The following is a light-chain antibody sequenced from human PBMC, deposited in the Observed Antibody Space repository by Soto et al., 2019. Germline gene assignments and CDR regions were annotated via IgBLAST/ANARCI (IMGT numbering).Light chain of an antibody. CDR3: QQYDSLPLT. Sequence: DIQMTQSPSTLSGSVGDRVTITCRASQTISSWLAWYQQKPGKAPKLLIYDASNLAAGAPSRFSGSGSGTAFTFAISGLQPDDVATYYCQQYDSLPLTFGGGTKV. CDR2: DAS. CDR1: QTISSW. J-gene: IGKJ4*01. V-gene: IGKV1-33*01.